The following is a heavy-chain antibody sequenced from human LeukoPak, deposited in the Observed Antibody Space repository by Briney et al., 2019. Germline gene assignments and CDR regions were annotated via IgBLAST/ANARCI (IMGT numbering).Heavy chain of an antibody. CDR2: IWSDVNKK. CDR1: GFTFSSYG. V-gene: IGHV3-33*01. J-gene: IGHJ4*02. Sequence: PGGSLRLSCVASGFTFSSYGMHWVRQRPGKGLEWLTVIWSDVNKKYYADSVKGRFTVSRDNSKNTLYLQIDSLKVEDTAVYYCVSFYETYWGRGTLVTVSS. D-gene: IGHD2/OR15-2a*01. CDR3: VSFYETY.